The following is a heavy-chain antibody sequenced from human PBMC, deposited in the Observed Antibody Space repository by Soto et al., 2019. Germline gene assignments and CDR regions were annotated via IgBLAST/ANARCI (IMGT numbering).Heavy chain of an antibody. J-gene: IGHJ4*02. V-gene: IGHV1-18*01. Sequence: QVKLVQSGAEVKKPGTSMKVSCKASGYTFGTSGISWIRQAPGQGLEWMGWISAYNGNTNYEQQLQDRVTMTTDTSTNTVYLELRSLRSDDTAVYYCARAGHYYDSSGYANWGQGTLVTVSS. CDR3: ARAGHYYDSSGYAN. CDR2: ISAYNGNT. D-gene: IGHD3-22*01. CDR1: GYTFGTSG.